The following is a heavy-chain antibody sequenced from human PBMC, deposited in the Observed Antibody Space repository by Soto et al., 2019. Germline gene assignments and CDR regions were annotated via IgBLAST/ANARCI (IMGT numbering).Heavy chain of an antibody. D-gene: IGHD2-21*02. V-gene: IGHV1-69*02. CDR2: ITPILDIA. CDR3: ASTYCCGGCYSLY. Sequence: QLQLVQSGAEVKKPGSSVKVSCKASGGTFSNYSITWVRQAPGQGLECMGRITPILDIANYAQKFQGRVTITADKSTTTAYMELSRLRSEDTALYYCASTYCCGGCYSLYWGQGTLVSVSS. J-gene: IGHJ4*02. CDR1: GGTFSNYS.